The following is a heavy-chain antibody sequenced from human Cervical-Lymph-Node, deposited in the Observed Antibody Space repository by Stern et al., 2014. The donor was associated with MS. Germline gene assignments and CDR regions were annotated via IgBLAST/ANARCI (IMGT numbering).Heavy chain of an antibody. V-gene: IGHV4-39*02. Sequence: QVQLQESGPGLVKPSETLSLTCTVSGGSIISSDHYWGWVRQPPGKGLEWIGSIYFTGTTFYTPSLTSRVSISLDTSKNQFSPKVTSVTAADTAVYYCAREGSVVTTYAMDVWGQGTTVAVSS. D-gene: IGHD4-23*01. J-gene: IGHJ6*02. CDR2: IYFTGTT. CDR3: AREGSVVTTYAMDV. CDR1: GGSIISSDHY.